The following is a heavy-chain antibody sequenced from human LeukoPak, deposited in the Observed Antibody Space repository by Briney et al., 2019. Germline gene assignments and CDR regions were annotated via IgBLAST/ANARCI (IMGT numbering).Heavy chain of an antibody. Sequence: GGSLRLSCAASGFTFDDYAMHWVRQAPGKGLEWVSLISWDGGSTYYADSVKGRFTISRDNAKNSLYLQMNSLRAEDTAVYYCAREFSDGYDYWGQGTLVTVSS. V-gene: IGHV3-43D*04. D-gene: IGHD5-24*01. J-gene: IGHJ4*02. CDR1: GFTFDDYA. CDR3: AREFSDGYDY. CDR2: ISWDGGST.